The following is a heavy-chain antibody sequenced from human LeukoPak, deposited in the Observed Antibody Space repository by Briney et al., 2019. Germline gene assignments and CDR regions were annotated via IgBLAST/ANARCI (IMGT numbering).Heavy chain of an antibody. CDR1: GYSFTSYW. CDR2: IDPSDSYT. CDR3: AGTTGALYDILSGNYYYYVMDV. V-gene: IGHV5-10-1*01. Sequence: GESLMISCKGSGYSFTSYWISWVRQLPGKSLEWMVRIDPSDSYTNYNPSFQGHVTISADKSISPAYLQWSGLKASATAMYYCAGTTGALYDILSGNYYYYVMDVWAKGTTVTVSS. J-gene: IGHJ6*04. D-gene: IGHD3-9*01.